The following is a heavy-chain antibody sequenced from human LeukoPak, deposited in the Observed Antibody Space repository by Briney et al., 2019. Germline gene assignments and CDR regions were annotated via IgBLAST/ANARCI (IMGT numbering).Heavy chain of an antibody. D-gene: IGHD3-10*01. CDR2: IYSGGST. V-gene: IGHV3-66*01. Sequence: GGSLRLFCAASGFTVSSNYMNWVRQAPGKGLEWVSVIYSGGSTYYADSVKGRFTISRDSSKNTLYLQMNSLRAEDTAVYYCATGSRSYYLDYWGQGTLVTVSS. CDR3: ATGSRSYYLDY. CDR1: GFTVSSNY. J-gene: IGHJ4*02.